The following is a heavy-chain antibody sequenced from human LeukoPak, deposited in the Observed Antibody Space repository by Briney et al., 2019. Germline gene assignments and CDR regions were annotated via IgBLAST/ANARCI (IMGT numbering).Heavy chain of an antibody. J-gene: IGHJ5*02. D-gene: IGHD2-2*01. Sequence: ASVKVSCKASGYTFTSYGISWVRQAPGQGLEWMGWISAYNGNTNYAQKLQGRVTMTTDTSTSTAYMELRSLRSDDTAVYYCATTVVVPAAIFWFDHWGQGTLVTVSS. CDR3: ATTVVVPAAIFWFDH. CDR2: ISAYNGNT. V-gene: IGHV1-18*01. CDR1: GYTFTSYG.